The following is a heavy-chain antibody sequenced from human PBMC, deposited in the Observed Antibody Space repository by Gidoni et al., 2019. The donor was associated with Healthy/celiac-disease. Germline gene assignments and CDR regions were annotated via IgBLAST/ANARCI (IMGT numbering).Heavy chain of an antibody. V-gene: IGHV1-18*01. CDR3: ARDVGCSGGSCYSYYYYGMDV. CDR1: GYTFTSYG. Sequence: QVQLAQSGAEVKKPGASVKVSCKASGYTFTSYGISWVRQAPGQGLEWMGWISAYNGNTNYAQKLQGRVTMTTDTSTSTAYMELRSLRSDDTAVYYCARDVGCSGGSCYSYYYYGMDVWGQGTTVTVSS. CDR2: ISAYNGNT. D-gene: IGHD2-15*01. J-gene: IGHJ6*02.